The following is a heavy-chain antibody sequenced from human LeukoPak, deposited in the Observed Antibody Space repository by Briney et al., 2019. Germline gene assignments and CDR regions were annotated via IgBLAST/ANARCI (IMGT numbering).Heavy chain of an antibody. CDR1: GGSISSRSYY. V-gene: IGHV4-39*07. J-gene: IGHJ3*02. CDR2: IYYSGKT. CDR3: AREGYYDTSASGAFDI. Sequence: PSETLSLTCTVSGGSISSRSYYWGWLRQPPGKGLEWIGSIYYSGKTYYNPSLKSRVTISVDTSKNQFSLKLSSVTAADTAVYYCAREGYYDTSASGAFDIWGQGTMVTVSP. D-gene: IGHD3-22*01.